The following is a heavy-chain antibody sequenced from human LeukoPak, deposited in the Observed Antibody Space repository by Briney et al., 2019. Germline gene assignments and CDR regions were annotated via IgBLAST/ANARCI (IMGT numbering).Heavy chain of an antibody. J-gene: IGHJ3*02. CDR1: GFTFISYG. CDR2: ISGSGGST. CDR3: AKDSVARNGIYDAFDI. V-gene: IGHV3-23*01. D-gene: IGHD6-19*01. Sequence: GGSLRLSCAASGFTFISYGMSWVRQAPGKGLEWVSAISGSGGSTYYADSVKGRFTISRDNSKNTLYLQMDSLRVEDTAVYYCAKDSVARNGIYDAFDIWGQGTTVTVSS.